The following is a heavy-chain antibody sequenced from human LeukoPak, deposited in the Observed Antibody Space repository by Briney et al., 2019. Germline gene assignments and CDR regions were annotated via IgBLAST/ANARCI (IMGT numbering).Heavy chain of an antibody. CDR3: AKGKAAHYHSVTDEYYYYLDV. CDR1: GYYFSCFY. CDR2: ISYSGST. V-gene: IGHV4-34*01. J-gene: IGHJ6*03. D-gene: IGHD3-9*01. Sequence: SETLSLTCVVEGYYFSCFYWTWIPQAPGKGVEWIGEISYSGSTKYNPSLKSRVTIEVDTSKKQISLNLSLVTAADTAVYYCAKGKAAHYHSVTDEYYYYLDVWGKGTTVIVSS.